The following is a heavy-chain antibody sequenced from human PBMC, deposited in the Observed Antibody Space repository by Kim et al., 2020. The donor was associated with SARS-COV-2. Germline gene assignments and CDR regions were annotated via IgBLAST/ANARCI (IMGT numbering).Heavy chain of an antibody. Sequence: ASVKVSCKASGYTFTDYYIHWVRQAPGQGLEWMGWINPYSGDTTYAQKFQGRVTMTRDTSISTPYVELSSLRSDDTAVYYCARSAHFWSGHYLDFWGQGT. CDR1: GYTFTDYY. J-gene: IGHJ4*02. D-gene: IGHD3-3*01. V-gene: IGHV1-2*02. CDR2: INPYSGDT. CDR3: ARSAHFWSGHYLDF.